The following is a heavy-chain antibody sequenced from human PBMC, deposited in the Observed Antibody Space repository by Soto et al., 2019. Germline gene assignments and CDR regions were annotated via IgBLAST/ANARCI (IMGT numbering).Heavy chain of an antibody. D-gene: IGHD5-18*01. CDR2: ITPMFGTP. J-gene: IGHJ5*02. V-gene: IGHV1-69*01. Sequence: QVHLVQSGAEVKKPGSSVSVSCKASGGTFSRSTISWLRQVPGQGLEWMGGITPMFGTPNYAQKFQGRVTITADESTNTVYMEMSSLRYEDTAIYFCARERGYTYGRGGVQPFDPWGQGTLVTVFS. CDR1: GGTFSRST. CDR3: ARERGYTYGRGGVQPFDP.